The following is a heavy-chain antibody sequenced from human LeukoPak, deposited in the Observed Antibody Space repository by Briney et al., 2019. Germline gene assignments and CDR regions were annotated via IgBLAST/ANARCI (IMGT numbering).Heavy chain of an antibody. D-gene: IGHD1-14*01. Sequence: SQTLSLTCTVSGGSISSGDYYWSWIRHPRGKGLEWIGYIYYSGSTYYNPSLKSRVTISVDTSKNQFSLKLSSVTAADTAVYYCARDQATTYYYYGMDVWGQGTTVTVSS. CDR3: ARDQATTYYYYGMDV. V-gene: IGHV4-30-4*01. CDR1: GGSISSGDYY. J-gene: IGHJ6*02. CDR2: IYYSGST.